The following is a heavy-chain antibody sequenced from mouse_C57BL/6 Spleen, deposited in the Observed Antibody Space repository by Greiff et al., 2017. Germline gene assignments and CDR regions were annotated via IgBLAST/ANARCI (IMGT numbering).Heavy chain of an antibody. CDR2: IRLKSDNYAT. V-gene: IGHV6-3*01. Sequence: EVKLQESGGGLVQPGGSMKLSCVASGFTFSNYWMNWVRQSPEKGLEWVAQIRLKSDNYATHYAESVKGRFTISRDDSKSSVYLQMNNLRAEDTGIYYCTEYGSSYYAMDYWGQGTSVTVSS. D-gene: IGHD1-1*01. CDR1: GFTFSNYW. CDR3: TEYGSSYYAMDY. J-gene: IGHJ4*01.